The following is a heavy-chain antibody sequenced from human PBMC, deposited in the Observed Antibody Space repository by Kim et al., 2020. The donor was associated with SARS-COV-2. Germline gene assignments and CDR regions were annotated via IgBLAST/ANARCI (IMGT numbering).Heavy chain of an antibody. CDR3: ARGGGYCGGDCFGSDY. CDR1: GFTFSSYV. J-gene: IGHJ4*02. V-gene: IGHV3-30*04. D-gene: IGHD2-21*01. Sequence: GGSLRLSCAASGFTFSSYVMHWVRQAPGKGLQWVAAISSDGNNQYYADSVKGRFTISRDNSKNTLYLQMNSLRADDTAVYYCARGGGYCGGDCFGSDYWGQGTLVTVSS. CDR2: ISSDGNNQ.